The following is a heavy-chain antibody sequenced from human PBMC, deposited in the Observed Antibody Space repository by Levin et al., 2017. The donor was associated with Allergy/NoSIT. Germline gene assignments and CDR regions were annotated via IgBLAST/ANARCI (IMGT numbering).Heavy chain of an antibody. J-gene: IGHJ5*02. CDR1: GFTFSSYG. Sequence: GGSLRLSCAASGFTFSSYGMHWVRQAPGKGLEWVAVISYDGSNKYYADSVKGRFTISRDNSKNTLYLQMNSLRAEDTAVYYCAKDRGQLELGFDPWGQGTLVTVSS. CDR3: AKDRGQLELGFDP. V-gene: IGHV3-30*18. D-gene: IGHD1-7*01. CDR2: ISYDGSNK.